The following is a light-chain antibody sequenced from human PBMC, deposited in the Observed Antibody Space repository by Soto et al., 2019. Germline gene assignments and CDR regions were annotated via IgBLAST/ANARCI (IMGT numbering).Light chain of an antibody. V-gene: IGKV3-15*01. CDR3: QQYNNWPRT. CDR2: GAT. J-gene: IGKJ1*01. Sequence: EIVMTQSPATLSVSPGERATLSCRASQSVSILVAWYQQKPGQAPRLLIHGATTRATGIPARFSGSGSGTEFPLTISRLQAEDFAVYYCQQYNNWPRTFGQGTKVDIK. CDR1: QSVSIL.